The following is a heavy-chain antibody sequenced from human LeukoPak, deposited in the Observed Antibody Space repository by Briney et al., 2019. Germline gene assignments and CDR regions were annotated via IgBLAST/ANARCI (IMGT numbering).Heavy chain of an antibody. Sequence: SETLSLTCVVYGGSFSGYYWSWIRQPPGKGLEWIGEIDQSGTTNYNPSLKSRVTISVDTSKNQFSLKLSSVTAADTAVYYCATPTSYSSSWYAFDIWGQGTMVTVSS. CDR3: ATPTSYSSSWYAFDI. CDR1: GGSFSGYY. D-gene: IGHD6-13*01. V-gene: IGHV4-34*01. CDR2: IDQSGTT. J-gene: IGHJ3*02.